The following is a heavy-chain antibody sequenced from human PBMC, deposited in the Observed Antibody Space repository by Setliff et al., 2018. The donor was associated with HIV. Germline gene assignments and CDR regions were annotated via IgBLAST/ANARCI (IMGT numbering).Heavy chain of an antibody. CDR3: ARARRAGSGPKYFQH. CDR1: GGSISSYY. J-gene: IGHJ1*01. CDR2: IYTSGSV. Sequence: SETLSLTCTVSGGSISSYYWSWIRQPPGKGLEWIGYIYTSGSVNYNPSLNSRVTISVDTSKTPFSLRLSSVTAADTAVYYCARARRAGSGPKYFQHWGQGTLVTVSS. V-gene: IGHV4-4*09. D-gene: IGHD2-15*01.